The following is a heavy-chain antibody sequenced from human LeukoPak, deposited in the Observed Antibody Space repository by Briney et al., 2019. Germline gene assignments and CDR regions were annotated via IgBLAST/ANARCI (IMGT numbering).Heavy chain of an antibody. CDR1: GFTFSSYT. J-gene: IGHJ6*02. CDR2: ISSSSSYI. V-gene: IGHV3-21*06. CDR3: ARDRDVPAIGMDV. Sequence: PGGSLRLSCAASGFTFSSYTMNWVRQAPGKGLEWVSSISSSSSYIYYADSVKGRFTISRDNAKNSLYLQMNSLRAEDTAVYYCARDRDVPAIGMDVWGQGTTVTVSS.